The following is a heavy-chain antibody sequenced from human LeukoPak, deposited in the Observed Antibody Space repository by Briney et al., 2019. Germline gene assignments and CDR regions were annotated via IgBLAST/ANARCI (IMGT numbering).Heavy chain of an antibody. CDR2: TSSIGRT. J-gene: IGHJ4*02. CDR3: AGSTGYSTTWELDS. Sequence: PSETLSLTCTVSGGSIDVYYWNWIRQSPGKGLEWIGFTSSIGRTNANASLKSRVTLSVDTSKSHFSLRMYFVTAADTAVYYCAGSTGYSTTWELDSWGQGILVTVSS. CDR1: GGSIDVYY. V-gene: IGHV4-59*01. D-gene: IGHD6-13*01.